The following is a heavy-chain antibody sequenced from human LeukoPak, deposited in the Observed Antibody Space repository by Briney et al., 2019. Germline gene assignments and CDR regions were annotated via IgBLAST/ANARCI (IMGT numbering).Heavy chain of an antibody. D-gene: IGHD3-9*01. V-gene: IGHV4-31*03. CDR2: IYYSGST. CDR3: QKTSYDILTGYRPFDC. CDR1: GGSINSGGYY. Sequence: SETLSLTFTVSGGSINSGGYYWRWIRQHPGKGLEWIGYIYYSGSTYYNPSLKSRVNISVDTSKNQFSLKLSSVTAADTAVYYWQKTSYDILTGYRPFDCWGQGTLVTVSS. J-gene: IGHJ4*02.